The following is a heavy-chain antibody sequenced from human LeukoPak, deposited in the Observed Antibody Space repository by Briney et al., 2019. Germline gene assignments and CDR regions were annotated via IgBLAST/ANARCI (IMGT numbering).Heavy chain of an antibody. CDR2: IASDGNYR. V-gene: IGHV3-30*02. CDR3: ANLPYNWNEYFDDY. CDR1: GFTFTNYG. D-gene: IGHD1-1*01. Sequence: PGGSLRLSCAASGFTFTNYGMHWVRQAPGKGLEWVAYIASDGNYRDYVDSVRGRFTVSRDNSKNTLYLQMDSLRPEDTAVYYCANLPYNWNEYFDDYWGQGTLVTVSS. J-gene: IGHJ4*02.